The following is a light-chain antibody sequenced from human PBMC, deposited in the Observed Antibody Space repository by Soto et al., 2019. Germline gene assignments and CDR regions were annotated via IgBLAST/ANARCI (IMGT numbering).Light chain of an antibody. V-gene: IGKV1-5*01. CDR2: DAS. Sequence: DIQMTQSPSTLSASVGDRVTITCRASQSISSWLAWYQQKLGRAPRLLIYDASSLESGVPSRFSGSGYGTEFTLTISSLQPDDFATYYCKQYNTYCSLTMGGWRKVEIX. CDR1: QSISSW. CDR3: KQYNTYCSLT. J-gene: IGKJ4*01.